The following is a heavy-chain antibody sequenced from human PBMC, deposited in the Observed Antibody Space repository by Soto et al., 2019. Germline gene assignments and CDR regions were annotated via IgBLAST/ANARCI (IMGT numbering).Heavy chain of an antibody. CDR1: GFTFSNHW. J-gene: IGHJ5*01. V-gene: IGHV3-7*03. Sequence: EVHLVESGGGLVQPGGSLRLSCAGSGFTFSNHWMNWVRQAPGKGLEWVANIKADGSEKYYVDSVKGRFTISRDNAKNSLYLQMNSLRAEDTAVYYCASARGVDSWGQGTRVTVSS. CDR2: IKADGSEK. D-gene: IGHD2-15*01. CDR3: ASARGVDS.